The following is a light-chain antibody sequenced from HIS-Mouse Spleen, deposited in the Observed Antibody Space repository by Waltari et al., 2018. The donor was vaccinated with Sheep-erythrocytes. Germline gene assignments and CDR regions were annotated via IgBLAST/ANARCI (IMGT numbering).Light chain of an antibody. CDR3: SSYTSSKGV. CDR2: DVS. V-gene: IGLV2-14*03. CDR1: SSDVGGYNY. J-gene: IGLJ2*01. Sequence: QSALTQPASVSGSPGPSITTSCPGTSSDVGGYNYVSWYQQHPGKAPKLMIYDVSNRPSGVSNRFSGSKSGNTASLTISGLQAEDEADYYCSSYTSSKGVFGGGTKLTVL.